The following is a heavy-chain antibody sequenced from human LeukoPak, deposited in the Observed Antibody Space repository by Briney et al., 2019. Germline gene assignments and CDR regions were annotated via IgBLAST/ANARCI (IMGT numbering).Heavy chain of an antibody. Sequence: PSETLSLTCTVSGGSISSYYWCWIRQPPGKELEWIGYIYYSGSTNYNPSLKSRVTISVDTSKNQFSLKLSSVTAADTAVYYCGAFRSSSKQYAFDIWGQGTMVTVSS. CDR2: IYYSGST. CDR1: GGSISSYY. V-gene: IGHV4-59*01. D-gene: IGHD6-13*01. J-gene: IGHJ3*02. CDR3: GAFRSSSKQYAFDI.